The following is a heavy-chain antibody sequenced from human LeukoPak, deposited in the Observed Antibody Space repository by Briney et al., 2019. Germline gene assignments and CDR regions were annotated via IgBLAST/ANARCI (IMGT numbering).Heavy chain of an antibody. CDR1: GYSFSHNV. V-gene: IGHV3-23*01. J-gene: IGHJ4*02. D-gene: IGHD3-10*01. CDR2: LSSRGDK. Sequence: GGPLRLSCEASGYSFSHNVMAWLRQAPAKGLAWVSGLSSRGDKSYADFVKSRVTITKDTSKHTLELQMNRLTLYDSAAHVYAKRRVVRGHFFDYWGQGALVTVSS. CDR3: AKRRVVRGHFFDY.